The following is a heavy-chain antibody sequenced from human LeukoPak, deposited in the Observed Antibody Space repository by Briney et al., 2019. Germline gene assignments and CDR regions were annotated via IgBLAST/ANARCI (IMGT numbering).Heavy chain of an antibody. CDR1: GYTFTGYY. V-gene: IGHV1-2*02. CDR3: APAGSWRKAAAGRWVRWFDP. CDR2: INPNSGGT. D-gene: IGHD6-13*01. J-gene: IGHJ5*02. Sequence: GASVKVSCKASGYTFTGYYMHWVRQAPGQGLEWMGWINPNSGGTNYAQKFQGRVTMTRDTSISTAYMELSRLRSDDTAVYYCAPAGSWRKAAAGRWVRWFDPWGQGTLVTVSS.